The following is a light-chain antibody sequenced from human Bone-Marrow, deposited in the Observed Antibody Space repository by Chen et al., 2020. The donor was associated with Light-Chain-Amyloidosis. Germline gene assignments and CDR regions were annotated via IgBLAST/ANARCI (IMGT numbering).Light chain of an antibody. CDR3: QQYNSYSPWT. J-gene: IGKJ1*01. CDR1: QSISSW. Sequence: DIQMTQSPSTLSASVGDRVTITCRASQSISSWLAWYQQKPGKAPKLLIYKASSLESGVPSRFSGSGSVTEFTLTISSLQPDDFATCYCQQYNSYSPWTFGQGTKVEIK. V-gene: IGKV1-5*03. CDR2: KAS.